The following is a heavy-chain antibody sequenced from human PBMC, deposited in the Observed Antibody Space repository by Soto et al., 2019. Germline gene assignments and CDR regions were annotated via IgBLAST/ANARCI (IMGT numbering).Heavy chain of an antibody. CDR2: IKSRASGYST. J-gene: IGHJ4*02. V-gene: IGHV3-73*02. Sequence: EVQLVESGGGLVQPGGSLKLSCAASGFMFSDANIDWVRQAPGKGLEWVGRIKSRASGYSTTYAASVKGVFTMSRDDSKSTAFLQLNSLKIEDTAVYFCTGGNTGHGDQWGQGTLVTVSS. CDR3: TGGNTGHGDQ. CDR1: GFMFSDAN. D-gene: IGHD1-1*01.